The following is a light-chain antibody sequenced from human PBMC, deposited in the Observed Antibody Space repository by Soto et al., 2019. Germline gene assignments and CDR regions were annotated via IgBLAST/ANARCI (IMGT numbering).Light chain of an antibody. CDR3: QSYDSSLSGYV. V-gene: IGLV1-40*01. J-gene: IGLJ1*01. Sequence: QSVLTQPPSVSGAPGQRVTISCTGSSSNIGAGYDVHWYQQLPGTAPKLLIYGNSNRPSGVPDRFSGSKSGTSGSLAITGLQAEYEADYYCQSYDSSLSGYVFGTGTKLTV. CDR2: GNS. CDR1: SSNIGAGYD.